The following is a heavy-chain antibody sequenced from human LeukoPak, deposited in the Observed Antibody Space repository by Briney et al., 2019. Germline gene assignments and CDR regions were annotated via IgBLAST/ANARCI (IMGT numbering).Heavy chain of an antibody. Sequence: GGSLRLSCAASGFTFSSNAMHWVRQAPGKGLEWVAVISYDGSNKYYADSVKGRFTISRDNSKNTLYLQMNSLRVEDTAVYYCARDAARRDELWISGYFDYWGQGTLVIVSS. J-gene: IGHJ4*02. CDR2: ISYDGSNK. V-gene: IGHV3-30-3*01. CDR3: ARDAARRDELWISGYFDY. CDR1: GFTFSSNA. D-gene: IGHD1-26*01.